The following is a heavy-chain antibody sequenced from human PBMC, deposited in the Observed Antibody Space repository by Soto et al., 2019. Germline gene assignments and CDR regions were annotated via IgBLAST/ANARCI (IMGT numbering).Heavy chain of an antibody. J-gene: IGHJ4*02. Sequence: QVQLVESGGGVVQPGRSLRLSCAASGFTFSTYGMHWVRQAPGKGLEWVALIWYDGSNEDYTDSVKGRFTISRDNSRNTLYLQMNSLRAEDTAVYYCARVADRSTHIDVWGQGTLLTVSS. V-gene: IGHV3-33*01. CDR2: IWYDGSNE. CDR3: ARVADRSTHIDV. CDR1: GFTFSTYG.